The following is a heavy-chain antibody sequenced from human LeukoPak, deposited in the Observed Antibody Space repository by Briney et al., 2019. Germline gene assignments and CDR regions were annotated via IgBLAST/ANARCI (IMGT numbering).Heavy chain of an antibody. CDR3: AKGYDILTGFDY. D-gene: IGHD3-9*01. J-gene: IGHJ4*02. CDR2: ISWNSGSI. CDR1: GFTFGDYA. V-gene: IGHV3-9*01. Sequence: TGGSLRLSCAASGFTFGDYAMHWVRQAPGKGLEWVSGISWNSGSIGYADSVKGRFTISRDNAKNSLYLQMNSLRAEDTALYYCAKGYDILTGFDYWGQGTLVTVSS.